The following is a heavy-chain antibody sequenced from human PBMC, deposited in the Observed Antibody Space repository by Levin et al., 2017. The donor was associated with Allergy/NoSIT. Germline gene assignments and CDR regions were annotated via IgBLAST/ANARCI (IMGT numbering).Heavy chain of an antibody. J-gene: IGHJ4*02. D-gene: IGHD3-10*01. V-gene: IGHV3-30-3*01. Sequence: GGSLRLSCAASGFTFSSYAMHWVRQAPGKGLEWVAVISYDGSNKYYADSVKGRFTISRDNSKNTLYLQMNSLRAEDTAVYYCARGRGVVRGVIMGYWGQGTLVTVSS. CDR1: GFTFSSYA. CDR3: ARGRGVVRGVIMGY. CDR2: ISYDGSNK.